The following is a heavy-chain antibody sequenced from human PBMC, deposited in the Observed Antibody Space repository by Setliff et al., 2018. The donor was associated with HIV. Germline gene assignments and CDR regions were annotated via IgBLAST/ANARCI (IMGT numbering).Heavy chain of an antibody. CDR3: ARSPAPARQWFGQLTFDN. J-gene: IGHJ4*02. CDR1: GFTFSNYW. D-gene: IGHD3-10*01. CDR2: IKQDGSEK. Sequence: PGGSLRLSCAASGFTFSNYWMNWVRQAPGKGLEWVANIKQDGSEKYYVDSVKGRFTISRDNAKNSLSLQMNSLRAEDTAVYFCARSPAPARQWFGQLTFDNWGQGTLVTVSS. V-gene: IGHV3-7*01.